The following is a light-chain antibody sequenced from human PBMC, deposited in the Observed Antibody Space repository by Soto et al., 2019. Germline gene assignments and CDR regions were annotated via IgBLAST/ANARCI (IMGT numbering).Light chain of an antibody. CDR2: DAS. V-gene: IGKV1-5*01. CDR1: QSVTRY. Sequence: DIQMTQSPSTLSASVGDTVTITCRASQSVTRYLAWYQQKPGKAPKVLIYDASSLESGVPSRFSGSGSGTEFTLTISSLQPDDFATYYCQQYSSYSGTFGQGTKVEIK. J-gene: IGKJ1*01. CDR3: QQYSSYSGT.